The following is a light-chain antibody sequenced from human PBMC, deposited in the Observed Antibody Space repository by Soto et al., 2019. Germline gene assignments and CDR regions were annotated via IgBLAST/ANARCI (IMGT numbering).Light chain of an antibody. V-gene: IGLV1-44*01. Sequence: QPLLTQPPSASRTPRQRVTISCSGSSSCIGSNTVNWDQQLPGSAPKLLIYCNNQRPSGAPDRFFGSRSGTSASLAIRGHPSEDEADYYCAAWDDSVSVNYVLGGGTNVTV. J-gene: IGLJ1*01. CDR3: AAWDDSVSVNYV. CDR2: CNN. CDR1: SSCIGSNT.